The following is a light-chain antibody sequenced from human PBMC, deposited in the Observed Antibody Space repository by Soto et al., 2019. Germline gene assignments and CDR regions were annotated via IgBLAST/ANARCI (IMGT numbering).Light chain of an antibody. CDR3: QHYGTSWT. Sequence: IVLTQYPGTLSLSPGERATLSCRPSQSVSSAYLAWYQQKPGQGPRLLLYAASHRATGIPDRFSGSGSGKDFILIISRQEAEDFAVYCHQHYGTSWTFGRGTKVEIK. CDR2: AAS. J-gene: IGKJ1*01. CDR1: QSVSSAY. V-gene: IGKV3-20*01.